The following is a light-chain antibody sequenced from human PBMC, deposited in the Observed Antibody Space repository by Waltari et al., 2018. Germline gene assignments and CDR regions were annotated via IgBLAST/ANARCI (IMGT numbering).Light chain of an antibody. CDR2: AVS. Sequence: QSALTQPASVSGSPGQSITIPCTGTSSAVGNYKRVSWYQQHPSKAPKLTIYAVSKRPSGVSDRFSGSKSGDMASLTISGLQPEDEAEYFCSSYAGSSKGVFGGGTKVTVL. CDR3: SSYAGSSKGV. CDR1: SSAVGNYKR. J-gene: IGLJ2*01. V-gene: IGLV2-23*02.